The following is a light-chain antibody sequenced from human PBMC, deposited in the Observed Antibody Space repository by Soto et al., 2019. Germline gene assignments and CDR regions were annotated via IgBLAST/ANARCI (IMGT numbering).Light chain of an antibody. CDR2: LYSDGSH. V-gene: IGLV4-69*01. CDR1: SGHSSYA. Sequence: QPVLTQSPSASASLGASVKLTCTLSSGHSSYAIAWHQQQPEKGPRYLMKLYSDGSHSKGDGIPDRFSGSSSGAERYLTISSLQSEDEADYYCQTWGTGIQVVFGGGTKLTVL. J-gene: IGLJ2*01. CDR3: QTWGTGIQVV.